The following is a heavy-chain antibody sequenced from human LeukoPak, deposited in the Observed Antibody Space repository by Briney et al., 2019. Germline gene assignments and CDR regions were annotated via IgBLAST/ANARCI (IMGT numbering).Heavy chain of an antibody. D-gene: IGHD6-19*01. CDR2: IWYDGSNK. Sequence: PGGSLRLSCAASGFTFSSYGMHWVRQAPGKGLEWVAVIWYDGSNKYYADSVKGRFTISRDNSKNTLYLQMNSLRAEDTAVYYCARGRYSSGWYYLDYWGQGTLVTVSS. V-gene: IGHV3-33*01. CDR3: ARGRYSSGWYYLDY. J-gene: IGHJ4*02. CDR1: GFTFSSYG.